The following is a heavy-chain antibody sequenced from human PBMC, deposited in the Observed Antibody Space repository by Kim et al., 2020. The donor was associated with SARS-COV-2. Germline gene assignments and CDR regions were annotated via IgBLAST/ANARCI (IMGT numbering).Heavy chain of an antibody. Sequence: GGSLRLSCAASGFTFSTYAMHWVRQAPGKGPEWMSVISTDGNDKYYADSVKGRFTISRDNSKNTLFLQMDSLRHEDTAVYYCAKGVWTSRPNCAWDFYLDDWGQGTLVTVPS. CDR2: ISTDGNDK. J-gene: IGHJ4*02. CDR3: AKGVWTSRPNCAWDFYLDD. D-gene: IGHD2-2*01. CDR1: GFTFSTYA. V-gene: IGHV3-30*18.